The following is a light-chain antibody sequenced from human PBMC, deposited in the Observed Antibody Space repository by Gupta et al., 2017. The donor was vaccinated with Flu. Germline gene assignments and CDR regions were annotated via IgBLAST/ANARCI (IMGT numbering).Light chain of an antibody. J-gene: IGLJ3*02. CDR3: SSYTTTSTLWL. Sequence: TISCTGGSSDVGTYNYVSWYQHHPGRVPKLMIYDVSNRPSGVSDRFSGSKSGNTASLTISGLQPEDEADDYCSSYTTTSTLWLFGGGTKLTVL. CDR1: SSDVGTYNY. CDR2: DVS. V-gene: IGLV2-14*01.